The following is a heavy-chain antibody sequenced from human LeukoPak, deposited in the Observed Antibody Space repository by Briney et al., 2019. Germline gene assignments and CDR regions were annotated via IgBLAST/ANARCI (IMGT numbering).Heavy chain of an antibody. D-gene: IGHD2-15*01. V-gene: IGHV4-59*01. CDR3: ASSRYCSGGSCSAGNY. CDR2: IYYSGST. CDR1: GGSISSYY. J-gene: IGHJ4*02. Sequence: SETLSLTCTVSGGSISSYYWSWIRQPPGKGLEWIGYIYYSGSTNYNPSLKSRVTMSVDTSKNQFSLKLSSVTAADTAVYYCASSRYCSGGSCSAGNYWGQGTLVTVSS.